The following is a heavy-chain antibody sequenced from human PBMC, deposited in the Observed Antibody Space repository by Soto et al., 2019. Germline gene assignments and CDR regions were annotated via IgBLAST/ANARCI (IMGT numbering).Heavy chain of an antibody. J-gene: IGHJ4*02. V-gene: IGHV3-33*01. D-gene: IGHD3-16*02. Sequence: GVSLRLSCAASGFTFSSYGMHWVRQAPGKGLEWVAVIWYDGSNKYYADSVKGRFTISRDNSKNTLYLQMNSLRAEDTAVYYCARDHAGDYVWGSYRLEYYFDYWGQGTLVTVSS. CDR2: IWYDGSNK. CDR1: GFTFSSYG. CDR3: ARDHAGDYVWGSYRLEYYFDY.